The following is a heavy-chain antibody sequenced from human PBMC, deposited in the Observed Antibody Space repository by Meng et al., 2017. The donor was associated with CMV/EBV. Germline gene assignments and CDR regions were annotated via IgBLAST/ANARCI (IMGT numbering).Heavy chain of an antibody. J-gene: IGHJ4*02. Sequence: GGSLRLSCAASGFTFSSYAMHWVRQAPGKGLEWVAVISYDGSNKYYADSVKGRFTISRDNSKNTLYLQMNSLRAEDTAVYYGEGGRDTAMPLYYFDYWGQGTLVTVSS. D-gene: IGHD5-18*01. CDR2: ISYDGSNK. V-gene: IGHV3-30*04. CDR3: EGGRDTAMPLYYFDY. CDR1: GFTFSSYA.